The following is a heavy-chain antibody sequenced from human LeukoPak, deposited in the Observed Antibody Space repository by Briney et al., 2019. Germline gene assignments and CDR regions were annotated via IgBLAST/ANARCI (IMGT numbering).Heavy chain of an antibody. CDR3: TRAYEYGWFDP. J-gene: IGHJ5*02. CDR1: GYTFTGYY. D-gene: IGHD3-16*01. V-gene: IGHV1-2*02. Sequence: ASVKVSCKASGYTFTGYYMHWVRQAPGQGPEWMGWINPNSGGTNYAQKFQGRVTMTRDTSITTAYMDLSRLRSDDTAVYYCTRAYEYGWFDPWGQGSLVIVSS. CDR2: INPNSGGT.